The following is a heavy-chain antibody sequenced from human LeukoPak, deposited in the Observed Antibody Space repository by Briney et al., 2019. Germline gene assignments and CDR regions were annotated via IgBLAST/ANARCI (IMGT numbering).Heavy chain of an antibody. CDR3: ANLFGGVGDPYFDS. D-gene: IGHD3-16*01. Sequence: AGSLTLSCAASGFTFITHCMSWVRQAQGQGLEWVSAICGSGDRTYYADPVKGRFTVSRDIYKHTLFLQLTSLRSEDRAVFFCANLFGGVGDPYFDSWGQGTLVTVSS. CDR1: GFTFITHC. J-gene: IGHJ4*02. CDR2: ICGSGDRT. V-gene: IGHV3-23*01.